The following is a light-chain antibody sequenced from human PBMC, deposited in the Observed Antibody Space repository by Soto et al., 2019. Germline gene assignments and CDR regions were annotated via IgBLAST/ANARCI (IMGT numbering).Light chain of an antibody. J-gene: IGKJ1*01. Sequence: DIQMTQSPSTLSASVGDRVTITCRASQSVSTWLAWYQQKPGKAPHLLIFKASTLESGVPSRFSGSGSGTEFTLTNTRLQPDDFATYYCQQYNVHSPWTFGQGTKVEIK. V-gene: IGKV1-5*03. CDR1: QSVSTW. CDR2: KAS. CDR3: QQYNVHSPWT.